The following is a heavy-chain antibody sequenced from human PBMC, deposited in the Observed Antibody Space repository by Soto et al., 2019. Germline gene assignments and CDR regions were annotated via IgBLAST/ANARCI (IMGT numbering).Heavy chain of an antibody. D-gene: IGHD5-18*01. J-gene: IGHJ4*02. CDR1: GFTFSSYG. CDR2: ISYDGSNK. V-gene: IGHV3-30*18. CDR3: AKDPYSYGYHYFDY. Sequence: PGGSLRLSCAASGFTFSSYGMHWVRQAPGKGLEWVAVISYDGSNKYYADSVKGRFTISRDNSKNTLYLQMNSLRAEDTAVYYCAKDPYSYGYHYFDYWGQGTLVTVSS.